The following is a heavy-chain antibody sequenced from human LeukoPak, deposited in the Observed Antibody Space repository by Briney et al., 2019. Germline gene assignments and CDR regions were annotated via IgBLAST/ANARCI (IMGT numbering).Heavy chain of an antibody. CDR1: GYTFTSYD. CDR3: ATFEYSSSWGY. D-gene: IGHD6-6*01. J-gene: IGHJ4*02. Sequence: ASVKVSCKASGYTFTSYDINWVRQATGHGLDWMGWMNPNSGNTVYAQKFQGRVTMTRNTSISTAYMELSSLRSEYTAVYYCATFEYSSSWGYWGQGTLVTVSS. CDR2: MNPNSGNT. V-gene: IGHV1-8*01.